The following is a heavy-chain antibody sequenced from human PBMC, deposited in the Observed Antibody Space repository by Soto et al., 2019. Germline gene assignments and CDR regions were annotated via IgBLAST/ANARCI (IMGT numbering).Heavy chain of an antibody. CDR3: VRVGLQMGNAFDF. V-gene: IGHV3-7*03. Sequence: GGSLRLSCAASGFTFSGYWMIWVRQAPGKGLEWVAHMNQDGTEKNYVDFVKGRFTISRDNDKSSLYLQMNSLRAEDTAVYYCVRVGLQMGNAFDFWGQGTMVTVSS. J-gene: IGHJ3*01. CDR1: GFTFSGYW. D-gene: IGHD2-21*02. CDR2: MNQDGTEK.